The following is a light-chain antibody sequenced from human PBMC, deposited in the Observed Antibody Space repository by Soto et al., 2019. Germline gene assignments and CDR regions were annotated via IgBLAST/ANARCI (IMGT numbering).Light chain of an antibody. V-gene: IGLV4-69*01. CDR1: SGHSNYA. Sequence: QPVLTQSPSASASLGASVKLTCTLSSGHSNYAIAWHQQQSEKGPRYLMKLNSDGSHSKGDGIPDRFSGSSSGAERYLTISSLPSADDADYYCQTWGSGIVVFGGGTKRTVL. CDR2: LNSDGSH. J-gene: IGLJ2*01. CDR3: QTWGSGIVV.